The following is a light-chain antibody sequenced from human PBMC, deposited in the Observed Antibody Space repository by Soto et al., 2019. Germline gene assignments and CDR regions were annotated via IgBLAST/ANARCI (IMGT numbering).Light chain of an antibody. CDR2: GAS. CDR1: QSVRNGA. Sequence: EIVLTQSPATLSLSPGEGATVSCRASQSVRNGALAWYQQKPGQAPRLLIFGASSRATDIPDRFSASGSGTHFTLTISRLEPEDFAVYYCHQYGDSAHTFGQGTKLDIK. J-gene: IGKJ2*01. CDR3: HQYGDSAHT. V-gene: IGKV3-20*01.